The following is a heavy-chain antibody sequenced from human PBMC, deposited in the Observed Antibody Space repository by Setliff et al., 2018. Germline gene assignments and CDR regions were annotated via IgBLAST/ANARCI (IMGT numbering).Heavy chain of an antibody. Sequence: RLSCAASGFTFSSYAMTWVRQAPGKGLEWVSCISGSSSYIYYADSVKGRFTISRDNAKNSLYLQMNSLRAEDTAVYYCARAPSSSSASWFDPWGQGALVTVSS. CDR3: ARAPSSSSASWFDP. J-gene: IGHJ5*02. V-gene: IGHV3-21*01. CDR1: GFTFSSYA. CDR2: ISGSSSYI. D-gene: IGHD6-6*01.